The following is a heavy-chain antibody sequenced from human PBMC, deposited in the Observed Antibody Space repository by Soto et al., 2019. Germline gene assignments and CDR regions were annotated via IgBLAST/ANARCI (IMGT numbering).Heavy chain of an antibody. CDR1: GYTFTSYG. D-gene: IGHD3-3*01. J-gene: IGHJ6*02. V-gene: IGHV1-18*01. CDR3: ARDGRDYDFWSGFHV. CDR2: ISAYNGNT. Sequence: ASVKVSCKASGYTFTSYGISWVRQAPGQGLEWMGWISAYNGNTNYAQKLQGRVTMTTDTSTSTAYMELSSLRSEDTAVYYCARDGRDYDFWSGFHVWGQGTTVTVSS.